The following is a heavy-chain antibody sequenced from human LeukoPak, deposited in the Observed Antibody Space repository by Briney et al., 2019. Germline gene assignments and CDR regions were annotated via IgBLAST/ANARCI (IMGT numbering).Heavy chain of an antibody. CDR3: ARRADIVVVPAAHRDYYYYYYMDV. D-gene: IGHD2-2*01. CDR2: ISSSSSTV. Sequence: GGSLRLSCAASGFTFSSYSMNWVRHALGKGLGWVSYISSSSSTVYYADSAKGRFTTSTANAKNSLYRQMNSLRAEDTAVYYCARRADIVVVPAAHRDYYYYYYMDVWGKGTTVTVSS. J-gene: IGHJ6*03. CDR1: GFTFSSYS. V-gene: IGHV3-48*01.